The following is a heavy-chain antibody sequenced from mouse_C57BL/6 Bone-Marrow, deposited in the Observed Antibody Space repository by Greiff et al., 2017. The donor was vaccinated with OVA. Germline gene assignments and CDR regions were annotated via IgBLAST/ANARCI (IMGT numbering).Heavy chain of an antibody. V-gene: IGHV14-3*01. CDR3: AYLSWFAY. CDR2: IYPASGNT. D-gene: IGHD6-2*01. Sequence: EVQLMESVAELVRPGASVKLSCTASGFNFKNTYMHWVQQRPEQGLEWIGRIYPASGNTKYAPKFQGQATITADTSSNTAFLQLSSVTSEDTAIYYCAYLSWFAYWGQGTLVTVSA. CDR1: GFNFKNTY. J-gene: IGHJ3*01.